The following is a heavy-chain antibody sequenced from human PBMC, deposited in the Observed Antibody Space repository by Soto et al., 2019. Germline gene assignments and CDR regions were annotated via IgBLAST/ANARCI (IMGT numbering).Heavy chain of an antibody. CDR3: ARRLYFDWASHNYGMDV. D-gene: IGHD3-9*01. Sequence: DSVKVSCTASGYTFTSYYMHWARQAPGQGLEWMGIINPSGGSTSYAQMFQGRVTMTRDTYTSTVYMWLSSLRSEATAVYYCARRLYFDWASHNYGMDVWGQGTTVTVSS. J-gene: IGHJ6*02. CDR2: INPSGGST. V-gene: IGHV1-46*01. CDR1: GYTFTSYY.